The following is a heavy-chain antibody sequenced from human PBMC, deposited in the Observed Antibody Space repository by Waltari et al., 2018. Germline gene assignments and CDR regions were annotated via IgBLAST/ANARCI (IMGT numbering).Heavy chain of an antibody. CDR3: AKNATLGRARYFDL. CDR1: GFTFSDHA. Sequence: QLLESGGGLVQPGKSLRLSCVASGFTFSDHAMSWVRQRPGEGLECVSSLSASGHVSYYTASVKGRFVISRDNSKNTLFLHLNAVTVGGTAIFYCAKNATLGRARYFDLWGRGTLVTVSP. CDR2: LSASGHVS. V-gene: IGHV3-23*01. J-gene: IGHJ2*01. D-gene: IGHD2-2*01.